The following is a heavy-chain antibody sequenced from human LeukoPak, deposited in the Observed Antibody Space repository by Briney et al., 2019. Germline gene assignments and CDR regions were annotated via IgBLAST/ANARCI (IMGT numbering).Heavy chain of an antibody. CDR1: NGSISSSSYY. J-gene: IGHJ6*03. CDR3: ARDGAARPGYYMDV. D-gene: IGHD6-6*01. V-gene: IGHV4-39*07. CDR2: VYYSGSS. Sequence: SETLSLTCTVSNGSISSSSYYWGWIRQPPGEGLEWIGSVYYSGSSHYNPPPKSRVTISVDTSKNQFSLRLSSVTAADTAVYYCARDGAARPGYYMDVWGKGTTVTVSS.